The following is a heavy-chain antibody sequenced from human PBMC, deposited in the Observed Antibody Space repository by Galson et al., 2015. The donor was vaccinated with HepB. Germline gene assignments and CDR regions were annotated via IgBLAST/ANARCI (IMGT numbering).Heavy chain of an antibody. V-gene: IGHV3-23*01. D-gene: IGHD2-15*01. Sequence: SLRLSCAAPGFTFSSYAMSWVRQAPGKGLEWVSAISGSGGSTYYADSVKGRFTISRDNSKNTLYLQMNSLRAEDTAVYYCAKSFSVSCYSRSWYFDLWGRGTLVTVSS. CDR2: ISGSGGST. J-gene: IGHJ2*01. CDR3: AKSFSVSCYSRSWYFDL. CDR1: GFTFSSYA.